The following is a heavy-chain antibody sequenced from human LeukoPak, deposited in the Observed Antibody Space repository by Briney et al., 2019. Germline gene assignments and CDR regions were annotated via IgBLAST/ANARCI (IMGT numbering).Heavy chain of an antibody. Sequence: ASVKVSCKASGGTFSSYAISWVRQAPGQGLEWMGRIIPIFDTANYAQKFQGRVTITTDESTSTAYMELSSLRSEDTAVYYCARDLLGYCSSTSCYYYYYMDVWGKGTTVTVSS. D-gene: IGHD2-2*01. J-gene: IGHJ6*03. CDR1: GGTFSSYA. CDR2: IIPIFDTA. CDR3: ARDLLGYCSSTSCYYYYYMDV. V-gene: IGHV1-69*05.